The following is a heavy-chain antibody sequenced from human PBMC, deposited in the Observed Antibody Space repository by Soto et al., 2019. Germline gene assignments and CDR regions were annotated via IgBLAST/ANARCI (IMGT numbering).Heavy chain of an antibody. CDR1: GGSISSYY. J-gene: IGHJ3*02. D-gene: IGHD1-26*01. CDR3: ARAAPWDKRKGAFDI. V-gene: IGHV4-59*01. Sequence: SETLSLTCTVSGGSISSYYWSWIRQPPGKGLEWIGYIYYSGSTNYNPSLKSRVTISVDTSKNQFSLKLSSVTAADTAVYYCARAAPWDKRKGAFDIWGQGTMVTVSS. CDR2: IYYSGST.